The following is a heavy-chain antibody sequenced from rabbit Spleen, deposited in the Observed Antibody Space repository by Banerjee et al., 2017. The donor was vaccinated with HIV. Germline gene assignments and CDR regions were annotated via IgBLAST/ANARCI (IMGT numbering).Heavy chain of an antibody. J-gene: IGHJ4*01. CDR2: IFTGSSDNT. V-gene: IGHV1S45*01. CDR3: ARGFPASL. Sequence: QEQLVESGGGLVQPGASLTLTCKASGFDLSGYYYINWVRQAPGKGLEWIGCIFTGSSDNTYYANWARGRFTISITSSTTVTLQVTSLTAADTATYFCARGFPASLWGPGTLVTVS. CDR1: GFDLSGYYY. D-gene: IGHD7-1*01.